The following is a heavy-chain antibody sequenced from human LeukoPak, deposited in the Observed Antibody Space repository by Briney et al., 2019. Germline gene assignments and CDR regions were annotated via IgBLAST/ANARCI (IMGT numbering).Heavy chain of an antibody. V-gene: IGHV4-34*01. D-gene: IGHD5-18*01. CDR1: GGSFSGYY. CDR2: INHSGST. CDR3: ARRRWGYSYGYFWFDP. Sequence: PSETLSLTCAVYGGSFSGYYWSWIRQPPGKGLEWIGEINHSGSTNYNPSLKSRVTISVDTSKNQFSLKLSSVTAADMAVYYCARRRWGYSYGYFWFDPWGQGTLVTVSS. J-gene: IGHJ5*02.